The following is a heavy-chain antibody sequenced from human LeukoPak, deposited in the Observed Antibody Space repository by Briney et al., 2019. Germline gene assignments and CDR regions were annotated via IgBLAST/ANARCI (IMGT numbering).Heavy chain of an antibody. Sequence: TGGSLKLSCAAPGFGFSSSWMSWFRQTPGKGLKWVADIDPTGGAIVYVDSVKGRFTISRDNAKSSVYLQMSGLRAEDSAAYYCARDPENGALDIWAKGRWSPSLQ. D-gene: IGHD1-1*01. CDR2: IDPTGGAI. CDR1: GFGFSSSW. CDR3: ARDPENGALDI. J-gene: IGHJ3*02. V-gene: IGHV3-7*01.